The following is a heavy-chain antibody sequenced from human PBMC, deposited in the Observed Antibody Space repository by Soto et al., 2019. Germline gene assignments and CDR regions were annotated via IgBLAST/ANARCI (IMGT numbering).Heavy chain of an antibody. J-gene: IGHJ5*02. Sequence: GGSLRLSCSASGFTFSSYAMHWVRQAPGKGLEYVSAISSNGGSTYYADSVKGRFTISRDNSKNTLYLQMSSLRAEDTAVYYWVKVLECSGGSCYSGWFDPWGQGTLVTVSS. V-gene: IGHV3-64D*08. D-gene: IGHD2-15*01. CDR2: ISSNGGST. CDR1: GFTFSSYA. CDR3: VKVLECSGGSCYSGWFDP.